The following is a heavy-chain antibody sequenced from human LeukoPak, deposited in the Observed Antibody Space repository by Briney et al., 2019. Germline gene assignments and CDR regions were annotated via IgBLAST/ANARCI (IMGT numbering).Heavy chain of an antibody. CDR2: INPNSGGT. Sequence: VASVKVSCKASGYTFTGYYMHWVRQAPGQGLEWMGRINPNSGGTNYAQKFQGRVTMTRDTSISTAYMELSRLRSDDTAVYYCARDYDFWSGYPDYWGQGTLVTVSS. D-gene: IGHD3-3*01. CDR3: ARDYDFWSGYPDY. J-gene: IGHJ4*02. CDR1: GYTFTGYY. V-gene: IGHV1-2*06.